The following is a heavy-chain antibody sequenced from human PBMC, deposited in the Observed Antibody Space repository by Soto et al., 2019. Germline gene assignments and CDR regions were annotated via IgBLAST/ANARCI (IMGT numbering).Heavy chain of an antibody. V-gene: IGHV1-69*13. Sequence: GASVKVSCKASGDTFSSYAINWVRQAPGQGLEWMGGIIPMFGTANYAQKFKGRVTITAGESTSTVYMELSSLRSEDTAVYYCARVGPAHYYDSSGYYSPLDYWEQGTLVTVSS. D-gene: IGHD3-22*01. CDR2: IIPMFGTA. CDR3: ARVGPAHYYDSSGYYSPLDY. CDR1: GDTFSSYA. J-gene: IGHJ4*02.